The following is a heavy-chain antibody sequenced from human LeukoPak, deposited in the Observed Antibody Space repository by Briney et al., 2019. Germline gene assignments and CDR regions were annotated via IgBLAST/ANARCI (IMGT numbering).Heavy chain of an antibody. CDR2: MSPNNGNT. V-gene: IGHV1-8*02. Sequence: ASVKVSCKASGGTFSSYAINWVRQATGQGLEWMGWMSPNNGNTGYAQKFQGRVTMTRSTSISTAYMELSSLRSEDTAVYYCARLASSSWPLYYYYGMDVWGQGTTVTVSS. CDR1: GGTFSSYA. D-gene: IGHD6-13*01. CDR3: ARLASSSWPLYYYYGMDV. J-gene: IGHJ6*02.